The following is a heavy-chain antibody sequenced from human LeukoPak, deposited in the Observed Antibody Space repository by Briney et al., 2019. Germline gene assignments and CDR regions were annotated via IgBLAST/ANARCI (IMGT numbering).Heavy chain of an antibody. J-gene: IGHJ4*02. CDR1: GGSLSGYY. V-gene: IGHV4-34*01. D-gene: IGHD5-18*01. CDR3: ARGRRGYSYGYPFVHHGPIDYFDY. Sequence: SETLSLTCAVYGGSLSGYYWSWIRQPPGKGLEWIGEINHSGSTNYNPSLKSRVTISVDTSKNQFSLKLSSVTAADTAVYYCARGRRGYSYGYPFVHHGPIDYFDYWGQGTLVTVSS. CDR2: INHSGST.